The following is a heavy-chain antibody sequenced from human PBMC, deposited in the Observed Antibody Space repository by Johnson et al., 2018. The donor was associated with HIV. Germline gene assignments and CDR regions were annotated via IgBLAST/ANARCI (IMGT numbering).Heavy chain of an antibody. V-gene: IGHV3-13*01. CDR3: ARGGAAAGGAFDI. J-gene: IGHJ3*02. CDR2: IGTADDT. Sequence: VQLVESGGGLVQPGGSLRLSCAASGFTFSSYDMHWVRQATGKGLEWVSAIGTADDTYYPGSVKGRFTISRENAKNSLYLQMNSLRAGDTAVYYCARGGAAAGGAFDIWGQGTMVTVSS. D-gene: IGHD6-13*01. CDR1: GFTFSSYD.